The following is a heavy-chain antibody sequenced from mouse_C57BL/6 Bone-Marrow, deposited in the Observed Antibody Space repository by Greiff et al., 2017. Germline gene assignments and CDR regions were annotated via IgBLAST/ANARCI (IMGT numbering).Heavy chain of an antibody. CDR1: GYTFTSYG. CDR3: ARGGYYSNFLAY. D-gene: IGHD2-5*01. V-gene: IGHV1-81*01. Sequence: QVQLQQSGAELARPGASVKLSCKASGYTFTSYGISWVKQRTGQGLEWIGEIYPRSGNTYYNEKFKGKATLTADKSSSTAYMGLRSLTSEDSAVYFCARGGYYSNFLAYWGQGTLVTVSA. J-gene: IGHJ3*01. CDR2: IYPRSGNT.